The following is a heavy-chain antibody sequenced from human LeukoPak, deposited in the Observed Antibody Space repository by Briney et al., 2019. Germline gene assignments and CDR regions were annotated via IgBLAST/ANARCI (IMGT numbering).Heavy chain of an antibody. D-gene: IGHD5-18*01. J-gene: IGHJ1*01. CDR2: IHTSGST. CDR1: GGSVSSGSYF. CDR3: ARYSGLFQH. Sequence: SETLSLTCTVSGGSVSSGSYFWSWIRQPAGKGLQWIGRIHTSGSTEYNPSLKSRVTISVDTSKNQLSLKLSSVTAADTAVYYCARYSGLFQHWGQGTLVTVSS. V-gene: IGHV4-61*02.